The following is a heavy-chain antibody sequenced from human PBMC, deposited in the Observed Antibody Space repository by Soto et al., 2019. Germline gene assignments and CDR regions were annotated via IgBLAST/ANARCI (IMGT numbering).Heavy chain of an antibody. CDR1: GHTSTHNG. CDR2: ININRGDV. V-gene: IGHV1-18*01. CDR3: ATDDTNRVRFDH. J-gene: IGHJ4*01. Sequence: GASVKVSCKASGHTSTHNGISWVRRAPGQGLEWMGWININRGDVNHAPKFQGRVTLTTDTSTTTAYMELRSLRLDDTALYFCATDDTNRVRFDHWGHGTLVTVSS.